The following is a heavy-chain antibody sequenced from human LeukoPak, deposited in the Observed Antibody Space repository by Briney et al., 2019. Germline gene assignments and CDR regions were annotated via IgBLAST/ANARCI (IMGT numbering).Heavy chain of an antibody. V-gene: IGHV3-23*01. CDR2: ISGSGGST. D-gene: IGHD3-10*01. J-gene: IGHJ4*02. CDR3: AKESGAYGSGSYTLTFDY. Sequence: PGGSLRLSCAASGFTFSSYAVSWVRQAPGKGLEWVSAISGSGGSTYYADSVKGRFTISRDNSKNTLYLQMNSLRAEDTAVYYCAKESGAYGSGSYTLTFDYWGQGTLVTVSS. CDR1: GFTFSSYA.